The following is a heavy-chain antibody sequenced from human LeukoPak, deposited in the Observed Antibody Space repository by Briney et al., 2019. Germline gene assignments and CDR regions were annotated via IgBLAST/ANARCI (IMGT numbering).Heavy chain of an antibody. V-gene: IGHV3-30*18. Sequence: GGSLRLSCAASGFTFSSNGMHWVRQAPGKGLEWVAVISYDGSNKYYADSVKGRFTISRDNSKNTLYLQMNSLRAEDTAVYYCAKSAYRGEYGDYVDYWGQGTLVTVSS. J-gene: IGHJ4*02. CDR1: GFTFSSNG. D-gene: IGHD4-17*01. CDR3: AKSAYRGEYGDYVDY. CDR2: ISYDGSNK.